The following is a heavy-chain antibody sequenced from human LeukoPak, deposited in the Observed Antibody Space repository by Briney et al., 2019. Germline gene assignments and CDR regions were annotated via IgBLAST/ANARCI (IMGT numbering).Heavy chain of an antibody. CDR2: INPSGGST. V-gene: IGHV1-46*01. J-gene: IGHJ4*02. CDR1: GYTFTSYY. Sequence: ASVKVSCKASGYTFTSYYMHWVRQAPGQGLEWMGIINPSGGSTSYAQKFQGRVTMTRDTSTSTVYMELSSLRSEDTAVYYCARGGYCTNGVCYYFDYWGQGTLVTVSP. D-gene: IGHD2-8*01. CDR3: ARGGYCTNGVCYYFDY.